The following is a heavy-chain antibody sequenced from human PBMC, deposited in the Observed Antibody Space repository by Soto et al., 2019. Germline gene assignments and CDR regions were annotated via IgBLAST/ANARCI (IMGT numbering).Heavy chain of an antibody. CDR2: IYHSGST. D-gene: IGHD3-10*01. CDR3: ARVSLSSMVRGVIDY. CDR1: GGSISSGGYS. V-gene: IGHV4-30-2*01. J-gene: IGHJ4*02. Sequence: SETLSLTCAVSGGSISSGGYSWSWIRQPPGKGLEWIGYIYHSGSTYYNPSLKSRVTISVDRSKNQFSLKLSSVTAADTAVYYCARVSLSSMVRGVIDYWGQGTLVTVSS.